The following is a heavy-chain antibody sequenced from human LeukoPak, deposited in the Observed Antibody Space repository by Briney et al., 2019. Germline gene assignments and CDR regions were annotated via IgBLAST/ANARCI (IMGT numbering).Heavy chain of an antibody. V-gene: IGHV1-8*03. CDR2: MNPNSGNT. CDR3: ARGRRGGTTKKNYYYMDV. Sequence: ASVKVSCKASGYTFTSYDINWVRQATGQGLEWMGWMNPNSGNTGYAQKFQGRVTITRNTSISTAYMELSSLRSEDTAVYYCARGRRGGTTKKNYYYMDVWGKGTTVTVSS. J-gene: IGHJ6*03. D-gene: IGHD1-1*01. CDR1: GYTFTSYD.